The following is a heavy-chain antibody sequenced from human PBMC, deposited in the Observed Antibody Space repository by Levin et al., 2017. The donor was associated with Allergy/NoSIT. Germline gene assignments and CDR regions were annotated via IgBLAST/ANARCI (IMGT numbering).Heavy chain of an antibody. V-gene: IGHV3-11*01. CDR1: GFTFSDYY. D-gene: IGHD1-26*01. CDR3: VMCSLGTIDY. CDR2: ISSSGSTI. Sequence: PGESLKISCAASGFTFSDYYMSWIRQAPGKGLEWVSYISSSGSTIYYADSVKGRFTISRDNAKNSLYLQMNSLRAEDTAVYYCVMCSLGTIDYWGQGTLVTVSS. J-gene: IGHJ4*02.